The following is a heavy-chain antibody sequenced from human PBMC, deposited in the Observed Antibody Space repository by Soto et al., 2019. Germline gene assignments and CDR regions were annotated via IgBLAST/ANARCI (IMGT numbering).Heavy chain of an antibody. CDR3: ARGGYGNDAFDI. Sequence: SETLSLTCTVSGGSISSGGYCRSWIRQHPGKGLEWIGYIYYSGSTYYNPSLKSRVTISVDTSKNQFSLKLSSVTAADTAVYYCARGGYGNDAFDIWGQGTMVTVSS. V-gene: IGHV4-31*03. CDR1: GGSISSGGYC. J-gene: IGHJ3*02. CDR2: IYYSGST. D-gene: IGHD5-12*01.